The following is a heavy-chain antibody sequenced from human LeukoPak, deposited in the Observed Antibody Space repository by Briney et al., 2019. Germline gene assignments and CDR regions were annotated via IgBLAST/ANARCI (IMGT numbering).Heavy chain of an antibody. Sequence: GGSLRLSCAASGFTFSSYAMSWVRQAPGKGLEWVSAISGSGGSTYYADSVKGRFTISRDKSKNTLYLQMNSLRAEDTAVYYCAKAQEDIVVVVAAYGNDYWGQGTLVTVSS. CDR1: GFTFSSYA. V-gene: IGHV3-23*01. J-gene: IGHJ4*02. CDR2: ISGSGGST. D-gene: IGHD2-15*01. CDR3: AKAQEDIVVVVAAYGNDY.